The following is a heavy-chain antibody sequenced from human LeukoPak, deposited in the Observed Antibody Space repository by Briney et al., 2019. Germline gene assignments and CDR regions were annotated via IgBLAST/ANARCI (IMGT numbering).Heavy chain of an antibody. CDR3: ARARGIAVAFFDY. CDR1: GFTFSSYA. V-gene: IGHV3-64*01. J-gene: IGHJ4*02. CDR2: ISSSGGST. D-gene: IGHD6-19*01. Sequence: GGSLRLSCAASGFTFSSYAMHWVRQAPGKGLEYVSAISSSGGSTYYANSVKGRFTISRDNSKNTLYLQMGSLRAEDMAVYYCARARGIAVAFFDYWGQGTLVTVSS.